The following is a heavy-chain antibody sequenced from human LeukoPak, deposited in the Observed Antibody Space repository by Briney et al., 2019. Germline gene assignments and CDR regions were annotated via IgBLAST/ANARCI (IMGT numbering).Heavy chain of an antibody. Sequence: SETLSLTCTVSSASISTYYWSWIRQPPGKGLEWIGYIYYSGSTNYNPSLKSRVTISVDTSKNQFSLKLSSVTAADTAVYYCARGGYSYGYSYYYMDVWGKGTTVTVSS. D-gene: IGHD5-18*01. CDR2: IYYSGST. CDR1: SASISTYY. V-gene: IGHV4-59*01. CDR3: ARGGYSYGYSYYYMDV. J-gene: IGHJ6*03.